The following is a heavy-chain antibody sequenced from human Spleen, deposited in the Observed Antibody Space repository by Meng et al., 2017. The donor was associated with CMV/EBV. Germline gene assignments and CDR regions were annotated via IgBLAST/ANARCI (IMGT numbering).Heavy chain of an antibody. J-gene: IGHJ4*01. Sequence: LSCAASGVTLSSYAVSWVRQAPGKGLEWVSAIGGVGGDTYYADSVKGRFTISLDNSKNTLYLQMNSLRAEDTALYYCAKLRNNRVDNWGHGTLVTVSS. CDR1: GVTLSSYA. CDR3: AKLRNNRVDN. D-gene: IGHD1/OR15-1a*01. V-gene: IGHV3-23*01. CDR2: IGGVGGDT.